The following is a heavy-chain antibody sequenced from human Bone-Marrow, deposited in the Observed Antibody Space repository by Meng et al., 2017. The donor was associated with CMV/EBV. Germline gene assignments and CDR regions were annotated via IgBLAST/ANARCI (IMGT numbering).Heavy chain of an antibody. V-gene: IGHV1-18*01. CDR1: GYTFTSYG. Sequence: ASVKVSCKASGYTFTSYGISWVRQAPGQGLEWMGWISAYNGNTNYAQKLQGRVTMTTDTSTSTAYMELSSLRSEDTAVYYCARAFVPTDYYYYGMDVWGQGTTVTVSS. CDR2: ISAYNGNT. J-gene: IGHJ6*02. CDR3: ARAFVPTDYYYYGMDV. D-gene: IGHD2-21*02.